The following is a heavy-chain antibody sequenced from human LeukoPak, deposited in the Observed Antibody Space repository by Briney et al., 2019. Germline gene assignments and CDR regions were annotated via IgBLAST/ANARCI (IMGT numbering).Heavy chain of an antibody. J-gene: IGHJ1*01. CDR2: ISGTGGST. CDR3: AKDEDSVVVPAAEYFQH. V-gene: IGHV3-23*01. D-gene: IGHD2-2*01. Sequence: GGSLRLSCAASGFTFSSYAMSWVRQAPGKGLEWVSAISGTGGSTYYADSVKGRFTISRDNSKNTLYLQMNSLRAEDTAVYYCAKDEDSVVVPAAEYFQHWGQGTLVTVSS. CDR1: GFTFSSYA.